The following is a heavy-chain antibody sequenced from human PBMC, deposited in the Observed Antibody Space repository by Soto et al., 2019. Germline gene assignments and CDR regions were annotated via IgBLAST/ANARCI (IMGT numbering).Heavy chain of an antibody. D-gene: IGHD3-10*01. Sequence: QVQLVQSGAEVKKPGSSVKVSCKASGGTFSNYALISWVRQAPGQGLEWMGGIIPIDATVNYAQKFQGRITITADDSTTPAYMDLGSLRSEDTAVYYCARDLLGFGYTYGDVWGQGTKVTVSS. CDR1: GGTFSNYA. J-gene: IGHJ6*01. CDR2: IIPIDATV. V-gene: IGHV1-69*12. CDR3: ARDLLGFGYTYGDV.